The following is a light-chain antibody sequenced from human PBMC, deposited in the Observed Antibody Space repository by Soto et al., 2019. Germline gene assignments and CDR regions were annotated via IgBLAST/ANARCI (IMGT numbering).Light chain of an antibody. CDR1: QSLNNW. V-gene: IGKV1-5*03. Sequence: DIQMTQSPSTLSASVGDRVTITCRASQSLNNWLAWYQQKPGKAPKLLIYKAYSVESGVPSRFSGSGSGTEFTLTISSLQPDDVATYYCQQYNSYSWTFGQGTKVDIK. J-gene: IGKJ1*01. CDR2: KAY. CDR3: QQYNSYSWT.